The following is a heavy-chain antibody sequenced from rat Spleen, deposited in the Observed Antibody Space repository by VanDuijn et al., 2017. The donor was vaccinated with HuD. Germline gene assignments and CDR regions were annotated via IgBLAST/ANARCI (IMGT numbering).Heavy chain of an antibody. CDR3: ARPHNYRSVMNV. Sequence: EVQLVESGGGLVQPGRSMKLSCAASGFTFSDYYMAWVRQAPKKGLEWVASISYEGTTNYYGDSVKGRFTISRDNPKSTLYLQMNSLRSEDTASYCCARPHNYRSVMNVWGQGASVTVSS. D-gene: IGHD1-10*01. CDR2: ISYEGTTN. CDR1: GFTFSDYY. V-gene: IGHV5-22*01. J-gene: IGHJ4*01.